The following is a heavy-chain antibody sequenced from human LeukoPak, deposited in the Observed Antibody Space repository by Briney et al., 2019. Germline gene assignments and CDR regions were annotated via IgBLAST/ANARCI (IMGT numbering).Heavy chain of an antibody. CDR2: ISWNSGSI. J-gene: IGHJ4*02. CDR3: AKDPYSGSCPGPSYYFDY. CDR1: GFTFDDYA. V-gene: IGHV3-9*01. Sequence: GGSLRLSCAASGFTFDDYAMHWVRQAPGKGLEWVSGISWNSGSIGYADSVKGRFTISRDNAKNSLYLQMNSLRAEDTALYYCAKDPYSGSCPGPSYYFDYWGQGTLVTVSS. D-gene: IGHD1-26*01.